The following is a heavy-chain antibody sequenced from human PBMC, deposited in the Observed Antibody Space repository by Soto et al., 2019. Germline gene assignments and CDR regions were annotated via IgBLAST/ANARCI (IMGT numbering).Heavy chain of an antibody. CDR3: ARHGSPWAVGTPNWFDP. V-gene: IGHV4-39*01. J-gene: IGHJ5*02. CDR2: IYSTGST. CDR1: GGSISGSSYY. D-gene: IGHD1-26*01. Sequence: QLQLQESGPGLVKPSETLSLTCTVSGGSISGSSYYWGWIRQPPGKGLEWIGIIYSTGSTYCNSSLKSRVTMSVDTSKNHFSLKLSSVTAADTAVYYCARHGSPWAVGTPNWFDPWGQGTLVTVSS.